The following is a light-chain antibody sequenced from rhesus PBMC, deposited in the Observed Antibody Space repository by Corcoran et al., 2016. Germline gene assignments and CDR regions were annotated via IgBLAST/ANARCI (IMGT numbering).Light chain of an antibody. V-gene: IGKV1-25*01. CDR3: QQHNSYPLT. CDR2: AAS. CDR1: QDISSY. J-gene: IGKJ4*01. Sequence: DIQMTQSPSSLSASVGDRVTITCRASQDISSYLAWYQQKPGKAPKLLIYAASTLQSGVPTRFSGSGSVTAFTLTTSSLQPEDFATYYCQQHNSYPLTFGGGTRVELK.